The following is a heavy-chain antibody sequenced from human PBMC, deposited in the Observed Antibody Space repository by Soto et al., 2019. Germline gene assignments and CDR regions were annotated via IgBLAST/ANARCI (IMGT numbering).Heavy chain of an antibody. CDR2: ISAYNGNT. D-gene: IGHD3-16*02. CDR3: ARGPSAYYDYVWGSYRYDNWFDP. Sequence: QVQLVQSGAEVKKPGASVKVSCKASGYTFTSYGISWVRQAPGQGLEWMGWISAYNGNTNYAQKLQGRVTMTTDTSTSTAYMELRSLRSDDTAVYYCARGPSAYYDYVWGSYRYDNWFDPWGQETLVTVSS. V-gene: IGHV1-18*01. CDR1: GYTFTSYG. J-gene: IGHJ5*02.